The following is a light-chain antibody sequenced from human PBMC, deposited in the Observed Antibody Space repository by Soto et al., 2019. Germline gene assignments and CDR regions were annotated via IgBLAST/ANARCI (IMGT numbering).Light chain of an antibody. CDR1: QSINSW. V-gene: IGKV1-5*01. Sequence: DIQMTQSPSTLSASVGDEVTITCRASQSINSWLAWYQQKPGKAPKLLIYDAFSFESGVPSRLSGSGSGTEFTLTISSLQSDDFATYHCQQYNTFPYTFGQGTKLEIK. CDR3: QQYNTFPYT. J-gene: IGKJ2*01. CDR2: DAF.